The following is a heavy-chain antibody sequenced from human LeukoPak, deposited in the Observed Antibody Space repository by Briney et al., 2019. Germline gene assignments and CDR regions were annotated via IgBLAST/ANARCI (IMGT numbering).Heavy chain of an antibody. CDR3: ARAVSGRGADYFDF. D-gene: IGHD6-19*01. CDR1: GFTFSTSW. Sequence: GASLRLSCIASGFTFSTSWMSWIRQAPGKGLEWVSYIGSHGDAIYYADSVKGRFTISRDNAKNSLYLQMNSLRAEDTAVYYCARAVSGRGADYFDFWGQGTLVTVSS. J-gene: IGHJ4*02. CDR2: IGSHGDAI. V-gene: IGHV3-11*01.